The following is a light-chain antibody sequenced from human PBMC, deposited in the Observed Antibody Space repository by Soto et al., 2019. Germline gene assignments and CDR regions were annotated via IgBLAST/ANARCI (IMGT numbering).Light chain of an antibody. J-gene: IGKJ2*01. CDR1: QSISSY. V-gene: IGKV1-39*01. CDR2: AAS. CDR3: QQSYRTPYP. Sequence: DIQTTQSPSSLSASVGDRVTITCRANQSISSYLNWYQQKPGKAPKLLIYAASTLQRGVSSRFSGSGSGTDFTLTIRSLQLDDFATYYCQQSYRTPYPFGQGTKVDIK.